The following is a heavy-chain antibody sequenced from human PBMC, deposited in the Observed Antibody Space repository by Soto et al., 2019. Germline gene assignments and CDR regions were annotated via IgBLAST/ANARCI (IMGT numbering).Heavy chain of an antibody. CDR2: IYYSGST. CDR1: GGSISSSSYY. Sequence: SETLSLTCTVSGGSISSSSYYWGWIRQPPGKGLEWIGSIYYSGSTYYNPSLKSRVTISVDTSKNQFSLKLSSVTAADTAVYYCARLYSSGWYFMDVWGQGTTVTVSS. V-gene: IGHV4-39*01. J-gene: IGHJ6*03. CDR3: ARLYSSGWYFMDV. D-gene: IGHD6-19*01.